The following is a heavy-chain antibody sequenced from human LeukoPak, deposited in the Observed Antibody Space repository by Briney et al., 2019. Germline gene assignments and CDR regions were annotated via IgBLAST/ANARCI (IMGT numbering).Heavy chain of an antibody. V-gene: IGHV3-30*18. CDR2: ISYDGSNK. CDR1: GFTFSSYG. Sequence: GGSLRLSCAASGFTFSSYGMHWVRQAPGKGLEWVAVISYDGSNKYYADSVKGRFTISRDNSKNTLYLQMNSLRAEDTAVYYCAKGGYSSGWYGDGDFDYWGQGTLVTVSS. J-gene: IGHJ4*02. CDR3: AKGGYSSGWYGDGDFDY. D-gene: IGHD6-19*01.